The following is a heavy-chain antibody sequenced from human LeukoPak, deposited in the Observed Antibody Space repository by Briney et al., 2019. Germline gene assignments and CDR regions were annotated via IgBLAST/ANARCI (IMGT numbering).Heavy chain of an antibody. CDR1: GGTFSSHA. Sequence: SVKVSCKASGGTFSSHAISWVRQAPGQGLEWMGRIIPIFGITNYAQKLQGRVTITADKSTSTAYMELSSLRSEDTAVYYCARVPDYGGNAFDIWGQGTMVTVSS. CDR2: IIPIFGIT. V-gene: IGHV1-69*04. CDR3: ARVPDYGGNAFDI. J-gene: IGHJ3*02. D-gene: IGHD4-23*01.